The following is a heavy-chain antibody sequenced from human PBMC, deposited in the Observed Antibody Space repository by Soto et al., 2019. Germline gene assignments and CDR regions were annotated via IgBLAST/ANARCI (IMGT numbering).Heavy chain of an antibody. CDR2: IRSKAYCGTT. J-gene: IGHJ6*02. D-gene: IGHD6-13*01. CDR3: TRVVSSREGYYYYGMDV. V-gene: IGHV3-49*04. CDR1: GFTFGDYA. Sequence: GSLRLSCTASGFTFGDYAMSWVRQAPGKGLGWVGFIRSKAYCGTTEDAASVKGRFTISRDDSKSIAYLQMNSLKTEDTVVYYCTRVVSSREGYYYYGMDVWGQGTTVTVSS.